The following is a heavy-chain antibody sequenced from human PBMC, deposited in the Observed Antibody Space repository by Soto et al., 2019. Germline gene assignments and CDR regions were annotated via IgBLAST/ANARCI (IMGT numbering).Heavy chain of an antibody. CDR3: ATSYGSGYRAFDY. CDR1: GGTFSSYA. J-gene: IGHJ4*02. Sequence: VSCKASGGTFSSYAISWVRQAPGQGLEWMGGIIPIFGTANYAQKFQGRVTITADESTSTAYMELRSLRSEDTAFYYCATSYGSGYRAFDYWGKGALVPVSS. D-gene: IGHD3-10*01. V-gene: IGHV1-69*01. CDR2: IIPIFGTA.